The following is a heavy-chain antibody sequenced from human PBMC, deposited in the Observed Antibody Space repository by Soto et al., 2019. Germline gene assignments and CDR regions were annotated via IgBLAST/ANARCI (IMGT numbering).Heavy chain of an antibody. CDR1: GGSISSYY. J-gene: IGHJ4*02. CDR3: ARGPTIYDFWSGHSH. V-gene: IGHV4-59*01. D-gene: IGHD3-3*01. Sequence: PSETLSLTCTVSGGSISSYYWSWIRQPPGKGLEWIGYIYYSGSTNYNPSLKSRVTISVDTSKNQFSLKLSSVTAADTAVYYCARGPTIYDFWSGHSHWGQGTLVTVSS. CDR2: IYYSGST.